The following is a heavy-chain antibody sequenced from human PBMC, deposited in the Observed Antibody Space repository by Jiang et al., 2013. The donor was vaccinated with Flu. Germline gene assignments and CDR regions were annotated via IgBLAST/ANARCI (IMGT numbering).Heavy chain of an antibody. D-gene: IGHD6-19*01. Sequence: QLVESGGGLVQPGGSLRLSCAASGFSFITYGMTWVRQAPGKGLGWVSAISGSGGSTYYADSVKGRFTISRDNSKDTLFLEMNSLGVEDTAVYYCAKVSVAGWYDTSDYYYGLDVWGHGTTVTVSS. CDR1: GFSFITYG. CDR2: ISGSGGST. V-gene: IGHV3-23*04. CDR3: AKVSVAGWYDTSDYYYGLDV. J-gene: IGHJ6*02.